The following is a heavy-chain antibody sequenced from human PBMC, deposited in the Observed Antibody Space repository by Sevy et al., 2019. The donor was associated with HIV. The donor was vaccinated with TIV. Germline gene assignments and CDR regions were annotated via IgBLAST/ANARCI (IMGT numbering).Heavy chain of an antibody. CDR2: ISSSFTNI. Sequence: GGSLRLSCVASGFTFNIYEMNWVRQAPGQGLEWVSYISSSFTNIYYADSVKGRFTISRDNAKNSLYRQMNRLRAEDTAVYYCTNYVHYWGQGTLVTVSS. D-gene: IGHD3-10*02. CDR3: TNYVHY. CDR1: GFTFNIYE. V-gene: IGHV3-48*03. J-gene: IGHJ4*02.